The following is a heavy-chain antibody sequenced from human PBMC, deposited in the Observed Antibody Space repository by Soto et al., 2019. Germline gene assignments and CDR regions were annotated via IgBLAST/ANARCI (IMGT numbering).Heavy chain of an antibody. CDR2: VYYTGST. D-gene: IGHD2-21*02. CDR3: VRTAREGAVAPHWFDR. V-gene: IGHV4-30-4*01. CDR1: GASIKSTDYY. J-gene: IGHJ5*02. Sequence: SETLSLTCTVSGASIKSTDYYWSWPRPAPGKGLEWIGYVYYTGSTYYNPSLMSRLTISVDTSKNQFSLKLTSVTAAETAVYYCVRTAREGAVAPHWFDRWGQGTQVTVSS.